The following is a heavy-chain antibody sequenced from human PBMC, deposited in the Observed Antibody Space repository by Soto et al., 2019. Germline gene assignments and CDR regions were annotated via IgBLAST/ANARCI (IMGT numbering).Heavy chain of an antibody. D-gene: IGHD2-8*02. J-gene: IGHJ6*03. V-gene: IGHV3-23*01. CDR2: ITSSGDRT. CDR1: RILFSNYA. CDR3: AKSQYCCYYMDV. Sequence: GGSLRLSCGASRILFSNYAMTCVRQAPGKGLEWVSGITSSGDRTYYADSVKGRFTISRDNSKNTLYLQMDSLRADDTAVYYCAKSQYCCYYMDVWGKGTTVTVSS.